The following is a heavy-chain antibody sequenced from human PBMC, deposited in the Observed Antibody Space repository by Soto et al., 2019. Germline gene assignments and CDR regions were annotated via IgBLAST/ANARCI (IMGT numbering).Heavy chain of an antibody. CDR3: ARGPTDYYDNSGDYFLDY. V-gene: IGHV1-18*01. CDR2: ISTYNGNT. Sequence: QVQLVQSGAEVKKPGASVKVSCKASGYTFTTYGMSWVRQAPGQGLDWMGWISTYNGNTKYAERLQGRVTMTTDTTTSTAYMELRSLRSDDTAVYYCARGPTDYYDNSGDYFLDYWDQGTLVTVSS. D-gene: IGHD3-22*01. CDR1: GYTFTTYG. J-gene: IGHJ4*02.